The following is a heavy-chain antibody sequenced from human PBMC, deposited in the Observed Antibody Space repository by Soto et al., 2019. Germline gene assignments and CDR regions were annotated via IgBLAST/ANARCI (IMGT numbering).Heavy chain of an antibody. Sequence: ASVKVSCKASGYTFISYDITWVRQAPGQGLEWMGWISGYSGNTNYAQKFQDRVTMTTDTSTSRAYMELRSLRSDDTAVYYCARRTTRIVEGLYHYYMDVWGQGTTVTVSS. J-gene: IGHJ6*02. V-gene: IGHV1-18*01. CDR3: ARRTTRIVEGLYHYYMDV. CDR1: GYTFISYD. CDR2: ISGYSGNT. D-gene: IGHD1-7*01.